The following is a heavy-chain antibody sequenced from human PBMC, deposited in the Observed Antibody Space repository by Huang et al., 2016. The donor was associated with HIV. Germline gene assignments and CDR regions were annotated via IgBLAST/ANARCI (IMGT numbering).Heavy chain of an antibody. Sequence: QVQLQQWGVGLLKPSETLSLTCAVYGGSFSGYYWSWIRQSPGKGLAWIGEINHSGSTNYNPSLKSGLTISVDTSKNQFSLKLSSVTAADTAVYYCARERMMSWLDDHDAFDIWGQGTMVTVSS. D-gene: IGHD1-1*01. J-gene: IGHJ3*02. CDR2: INHSGST. CDR1: GGSFSGYY. V-gene: IGHV4-34*01. CDR3: ARERMMSWLDDHDAFDI.